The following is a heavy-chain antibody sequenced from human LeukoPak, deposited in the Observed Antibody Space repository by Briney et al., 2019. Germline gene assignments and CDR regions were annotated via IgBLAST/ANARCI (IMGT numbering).Heavy chain of an antibody. D-gene: IGHD3-22*01. V-gene: IGHV3-7*01. CDR3: AKDLPHYYDSSGYFDAAFDY. Sequence: GGSLRLSCAASGFTFSNYWMSWVRQAPGKGLEWVANIKQDGSEKYYVDSVKGRFTVSRDNAKNSLYLQMNSLRAEDTAVYYCAKDLPHYYDSSGYFDAAFDYWAREPWSPSPQ. J-gene: IGHJ4*02. CDR2: IKQDGSEK. CDR1: GFTFSNYW.